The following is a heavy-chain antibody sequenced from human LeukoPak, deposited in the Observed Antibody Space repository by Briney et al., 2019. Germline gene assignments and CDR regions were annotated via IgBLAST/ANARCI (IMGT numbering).Heavy chain of an antibody. Sequence: ASVKVSCKASGYTFTSYGISWVRQAPGQGLEWMGWISAYNGNTNYAQKLQGRATMTTDTSTSTAYMELRSLRSDDTAVYYCARDFPNWNYGSGGWFDPWGQGTLVTVSS. CDR3: ARDFPNWNYGSGGWFDP. J-gene: IGHJ5*02. CDR1: GYTFTSYG. CDR2: ISAYNGNT. V-gene: IGHV1-18*01. D-gene: IGHD1-7*01.